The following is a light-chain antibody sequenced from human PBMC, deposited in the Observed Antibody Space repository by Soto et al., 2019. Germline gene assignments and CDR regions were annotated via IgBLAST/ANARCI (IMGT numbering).Light chain of an antibody. V-gene: IGLV2-8*01. CDR3: SSYAGSNTYV. CDR1: SSDVGGYNY. CDR2: EVS. J-gene: IGLJ1*01. Sequence: QSALTQPPSASGSPGQSVTISCTGTSSDVGGYNYVSWYQQHPGKAPRLMIYEVSKRPSGVPDRFSGSKSGSTASLTVSGLQAEDEADYYCSSYAGSNTYVFGTGTKATVL.